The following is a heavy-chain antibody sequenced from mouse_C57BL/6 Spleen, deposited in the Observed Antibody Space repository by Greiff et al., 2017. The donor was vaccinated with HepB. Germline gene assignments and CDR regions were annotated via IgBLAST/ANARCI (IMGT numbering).Heavy chain of an antibody. CDR1: GYTFTSYW. CDR2: IDPSDSET. CDR3: ARGFHYYGSSFYAMDY. V-gene: IGHV1-52*01. J-gene: IGHJ4*01. Sequence: QVQLQQPGAELVRPGSSVKLSCKASGYTFTSYWMYWVKQRPIQGLEWIGNIDPSDSETHYNQKFKDKATLTVDKSSSTAYMQLSSLTSEDSAVYYCARGFHYYGSSFYAMDYWGQGTSVTVSS. D-gene: IGHD1-1*01.